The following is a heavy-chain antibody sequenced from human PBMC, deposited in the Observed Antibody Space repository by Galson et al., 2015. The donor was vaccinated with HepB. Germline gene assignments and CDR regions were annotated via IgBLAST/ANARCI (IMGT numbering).Heavy chain of an antibody. Sequence: SLRLSCAASGFIFSDYSMTWIRQAPGKGLEWVSYISRSGSTIYSADSVKGRFTISRDNSKNTLYLQMNSLRAEDTAVYYCARDLDSSNWFDPWGQGTLVTVSS. D-gene: IGHD1-1*01. V-gene: IGHV3-11*04. CDR2: ISRSGSTI. CDR1: GFIFSDYS. J-gene: IGHJ5*02. CDR3: ARDLDSSNWFDP.